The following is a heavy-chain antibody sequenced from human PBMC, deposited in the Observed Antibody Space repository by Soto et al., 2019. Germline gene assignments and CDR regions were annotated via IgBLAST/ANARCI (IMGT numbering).Heavy chain of an antibody. CDR1: GFTFSDYY. V-gene: IGHV3-11*01. J-gene: IGHJ3*02. Sequence: QVQLVESGGGLVKPAGSLRLSCAASGFTFSDYYMSWIRQAPGKGLEWVSYISSSGSTIYYADSVKGRFTISRDNAKNSLYLQMNRLRAEDTAVYYCARDLSMDCSGGSCYNGAFDIWGQGTMVTVSS. CDR3: ARDLSMDCSGGSCYNGAFDI. CDR2: ISSSGSTI. D-gene: IGHD2-15*01.